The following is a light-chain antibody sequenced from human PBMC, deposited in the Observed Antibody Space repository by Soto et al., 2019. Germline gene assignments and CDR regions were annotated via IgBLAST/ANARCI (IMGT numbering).Light chain of an antibody. Sequence: PGDRATLSCRASQSVNSNYLAWYQRKPGPAPRLLIYGASNRATDIPYRFSASGSGTDFTLTITRLEAEDFAVYYCQQYDSTPPTFGQGTKVEVK. CDR2: GAS. CDR1: QSVNSNY. CDR3: QQYDSTPPT. V-gene: IGKV3-20*01. J-gene: IGKJ1*01.